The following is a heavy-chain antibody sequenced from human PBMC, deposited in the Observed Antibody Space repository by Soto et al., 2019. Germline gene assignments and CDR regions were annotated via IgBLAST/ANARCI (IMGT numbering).Heavy chain of an antibody. J-gene: IGHJ6*02. CDR3: AGRAVAGTQETPYYYYGMDV. V-gene: IGHV4-59*01. CDR1: GGSIRSYS. Sequence: PSETLSLTCTVSGGSIRSYSWSWTRQPPGKGLEWIGYVYYSGSTNYNPSFKSRVTISVDTSKNQFSLKLSSVTAADTAVYYFAGRAVAGTQETPYYYYGMDVWGQGTTVTVSS. D-gene: IGHD6-13*01. CDR2: VYYSGST.